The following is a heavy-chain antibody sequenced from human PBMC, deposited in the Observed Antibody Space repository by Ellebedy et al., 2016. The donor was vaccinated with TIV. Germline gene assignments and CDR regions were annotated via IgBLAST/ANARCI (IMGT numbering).Heavy chain of an antibody. J-gene: IGHJ5*02. CDR3: ARGVLYDRGYNWFDP. CDR1: GYTFSIYG. Sequence: ASVKVSCXASGYTFSIYGITWVRQVPGQGLEWLGWISAHNGNTNYAQKFQGRVTMTMDTSISTAYMELSRLTSDDTAVYYCARGVLYDRGYNWFDPWGQGTLVTVSS. V-gene: IGHV1-18*01. D-gene: IGHD3-16*01. CDR2: ISAHNGNT.